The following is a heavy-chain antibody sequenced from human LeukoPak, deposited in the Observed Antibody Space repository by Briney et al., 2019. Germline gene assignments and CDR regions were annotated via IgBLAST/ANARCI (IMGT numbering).Heavy chain of an antibody. CDR3: AKGKGASSWYYFDF. CDR1: GFTFSSYA. V-gene: IGHV3-23*01. J-gene: IGHJ4*02. D-gene: IGHD6-13*01. CDR2: IRGRGDNT. Sequence: GGSLRLSCAASGFTFSSYAMSWVRQAPGKGLEWVSTIRGRGDNTYYADSVKGRFTISRDNSKNTLFLQMNSLRAEDTAVYYCAKGKGASSWYYFDFWGQGTLVTVSS.